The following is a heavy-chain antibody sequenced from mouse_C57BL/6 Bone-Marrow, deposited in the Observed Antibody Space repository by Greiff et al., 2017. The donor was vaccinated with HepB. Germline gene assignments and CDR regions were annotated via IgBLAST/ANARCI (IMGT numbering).Heavy chain of an antibody. J-gene: IGHJ1*03. CDR3: FYYYGSSHWYFDV. CDR2: INPGSGGT. V-gene: IGHV1-54*01. D-gene: IGHD1-1*01. CDR1: GYAFTNYL. Sequence: VQLQESGAELVRPGTSVKVSCKASGYAFTNYLIEWVKQRPGQGLEWIGVINPGSGGTNYNEKFKGKATLTADKSSSTAYMQLSSLTSEDSAVYFCFYYYGSSHWYFDVWGTGTTVTVSS.